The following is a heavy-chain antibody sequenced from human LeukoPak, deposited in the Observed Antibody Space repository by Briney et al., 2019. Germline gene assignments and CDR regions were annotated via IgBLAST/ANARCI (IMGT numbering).Heavy chain of an antibody. V-gene: IGHV3-48*04. D-gene: IGHD3-10*01. CDR3: ARARRFGEIDY. CDR1: GFTFGSYS. Sequence: GGSLRLSCAASGFTFGSYSMMWVRQAPGKGLEWVSYISSSSTTIHYADSVKGRFTISRDNAKNSLYLQMNSLRAEDTAVYYCARARRFGEIDYWGQGTLVTVSS. CDR2: ISSSSTTI. J-gene: IGHJ4*02.